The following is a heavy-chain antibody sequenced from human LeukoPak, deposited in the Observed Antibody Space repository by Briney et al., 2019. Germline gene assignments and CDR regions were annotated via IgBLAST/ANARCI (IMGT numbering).Heavy chain of an antibody. V-gene: IGHV4-38-2*01. D-gene: IGHD6-6*01. CDR2: IYHSGST. J-gene: IGHJ4*02. Sequence: KPSETLSLTCAVSGYSISSGYYWGWIRQPPGQGLKWIGSIYHSGSTYYNPSLKSRVTISVDTSKNQFSLKLSSVTAADTAVYYCARQGIAARIYFDYGGQGTLVTVSS. CDR3: ARQGIAARIYFDY. CDR1: GYSISSGYY.